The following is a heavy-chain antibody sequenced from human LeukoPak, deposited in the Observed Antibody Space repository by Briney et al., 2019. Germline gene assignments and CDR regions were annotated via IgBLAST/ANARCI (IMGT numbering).Heavy chain of an antibody. Sequence: PPGGSLRLSCAASGFTFNNYVMTWVRQTPGKGLERVSAISGSGGSTYYADSVKGRFTISRDNSKNTLYLQMNSLRAEDTALYYCAKDDYGDYGWPIDYWGQGTLVTVSA. CDR2: ISGSGGST. J-gene: IGHJ4*02. D-gene: IGHD4-17*01. V-gene: IGHV3-23*01. CDR3: AKDDYGDYGWPIDY. CDR1: GFTFNNYV.